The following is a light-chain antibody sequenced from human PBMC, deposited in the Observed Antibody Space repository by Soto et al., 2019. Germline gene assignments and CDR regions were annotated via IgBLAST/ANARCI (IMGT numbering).Light chain of an antibody. CDR3: QQYGSSPET. CDR2: GAS. CDR1: QSVSSSY. Sequence: EIVLTQSPGTLSLSPGERATLSCRGSQSVSSSYLAWYQQKPAQAPRLLIYGASSRATGIPDRFSGSGSGTDFTLTISRLEPEDFAVYYCQQYGSSPETFGQGTK. J-gene: IGKJ1*01. V-gene: IGKV3-20*01.